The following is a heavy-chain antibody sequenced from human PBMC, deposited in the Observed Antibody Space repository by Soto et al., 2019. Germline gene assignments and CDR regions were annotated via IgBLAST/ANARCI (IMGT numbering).Heavy chain of an antibody. CDR1: GFTFTRYS. J-gene: IGHJ4*02. Sequence: VRLSCAASGFTFTRYSMNWVRQAPGKGLEWVSSISSTTNYIYYGDSMKGRFAISRDNAKDSLYLEMNSLRAEDTAVYYCARESEDLTSNFDYWGQGTLVTVSS. CDR3: ARESEDLTSNFDY. CDR2: ISSTTNYI. V-gene: IGHV3-21*06.